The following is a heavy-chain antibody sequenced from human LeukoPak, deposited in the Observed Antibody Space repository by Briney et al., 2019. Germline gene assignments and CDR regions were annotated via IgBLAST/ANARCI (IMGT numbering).Heavy chain of an antibody. J-gene: IGHJ4*02. Sequence: GESLTLSCAASGFTFSSYWMHWVRQAPGKGLVWVSCINSDGSSTRYADSVKGRITISRENAKNTLYLQMNSLRAEDTAVYYCARVARCDSSGYLFDYWGQGTLVTVSS. D-gene: IGHD3-22*01. CDR2: INSDGSST. V-gene: IGHV3-74*01. CDR3: ARVARCDSSGYLFDY. CDR1: GFTFSSYW.